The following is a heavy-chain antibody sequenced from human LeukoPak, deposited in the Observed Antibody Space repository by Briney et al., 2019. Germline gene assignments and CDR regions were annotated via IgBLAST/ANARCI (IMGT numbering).Heavy chain of an antibody. CDR3: ARGQKYTSGYTVTELGSWYSDY. D-gene: IGHD5-18*01. V-gene: IGHV4-59*01. J-gene: IGHJ4*02. CDR2: IFFSGTT. Sequence: SETLSLTCTVYGGSISSYYWKWIRQPPGKGLEWIGYIFFSGTTNYKPSLKSRVTISVDTSKNLFSLRLTSVTAADTAVYYCARGQKYTSGYTVTELGSWYSDYWGQGTLVTVSS. CDR1: GGSISSYY.